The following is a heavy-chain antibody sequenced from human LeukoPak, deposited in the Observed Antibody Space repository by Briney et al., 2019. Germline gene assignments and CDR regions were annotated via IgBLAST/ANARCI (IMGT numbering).Heavy chain of an antibody. J-gene: IGHJ1*01. CDR3: ARGPVGATPGPFQH. CDR1: GYTFTSYD. D-gene: IGHD1-26*01. CDR2: MNPNSGNT. V-gene: IGHV1-8*03. Sequence: ASVKVSCKASGYTFTSYDINWVRQATGQGLEWMGWMNPNSGNTGYAQKFQGRVTITRNTSISTAYMELSSLRSEDTAVYYCARGPVGATPGPFQHWGQGTLVTVSS.